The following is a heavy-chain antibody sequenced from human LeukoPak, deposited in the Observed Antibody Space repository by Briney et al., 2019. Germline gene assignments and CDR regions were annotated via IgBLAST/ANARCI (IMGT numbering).Heavy chain of an antibody. V-gene: IGHV3-15*01. CDR1: GFTFSNAW. Sequence: PGGSLRLSCAASGFTFSNAWMSWVRQAPGKGLEGVGRIKSKTDGWTTDYAAPVKGRFTISRDDSKNTLYLQMNSLKTEDTAVYYCTTDVQWNYLYYFDYWGQGTLVTVSS. CDR3: TTDVQWNYLYYFDY. CDR2: IKSKTDGWTT. D-gene: IGHD1-7*01. J-gene: IGHJ4*02.